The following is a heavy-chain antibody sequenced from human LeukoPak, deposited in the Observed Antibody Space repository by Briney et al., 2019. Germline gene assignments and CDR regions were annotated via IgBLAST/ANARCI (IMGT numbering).Heavy chain of an antibody. D-gene: IGHD6-13*01. CDR1: GDSVSSNSAA. Sequence: SQILSLTCAISGDSVSSNSAAWNWIRQSPSSGLEWLGRTYYRSKWYNDYAVSVKSRITINPDTSKNQFSLQLNSVTPEDTAVYYCARDLRYSSSWYSHFDYWGQGTLVTVSS. V-gene: IGHV6-1*01. CDR3: ARDLRYSSSWYSHFDY. CDR2: TYYRSKWYN. J-gene: IGHJ4*02.